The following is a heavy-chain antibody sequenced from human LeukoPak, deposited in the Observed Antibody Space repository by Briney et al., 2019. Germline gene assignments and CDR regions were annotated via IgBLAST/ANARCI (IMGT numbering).Heavy chain of an antibody. CDR2: ISSSSTTI. Sequence: GGSLRLSCAASGFTFSSYSMNWVRLAPGKGLEWVSYISSSSTTIYYADSVKGRFTISRDNAKNSLYLQMNSLRDEDTAVYYCARSVVVVTAIQDYWGQGTLVTVSS. CDR3: ARSVVVVTAIQDY. CDR1: GFTFSSYS. V-gene: IGHV3-48*02. J-gene: IGHJ4*02. D-gene: IGHD2-21*02.